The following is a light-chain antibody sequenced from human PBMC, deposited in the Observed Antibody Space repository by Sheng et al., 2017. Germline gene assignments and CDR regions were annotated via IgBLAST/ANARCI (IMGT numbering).Light chain of an antibody. Sequence: EIVLTQSPGTLSLSPGERATLSCRASQSVSSSYLAWYQQKPGQAPRLLIYGASSRATGIPDRFSGSGSGTDFTLTISRLEPEDFAVYFCQQYDNSPFTFGQGTNVEIK. CDR1: QSVSSSY. CDR2: GAS. V-gene: IGKV3-20*01. CDR3: QQYDNSPFT. J-gene: IGKJ2*01.